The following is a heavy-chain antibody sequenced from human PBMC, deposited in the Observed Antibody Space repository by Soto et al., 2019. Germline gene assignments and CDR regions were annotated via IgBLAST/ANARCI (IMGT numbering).Heavy chain of an antibody. D-gene: IGHD6-13*01. Sequence: QVQLVQSGAEVKKPGSSVKVSCKASGGTFSSYAISWVRQAPGQGLEWMGGIIPIFGTANYAQKFQGRVTITADESTSTAYMELSSLRSEDTAVYYCAREWAKGIAAAGPGEDYWGQGTLVTVSS. CDR1: GGTFSSYA. V-gene: IGHV1-69*01. J-gene: IGHJ4*02. CDR3: AREWAKGIAAAGPGEDY. CDR2: IIPIFGTA.